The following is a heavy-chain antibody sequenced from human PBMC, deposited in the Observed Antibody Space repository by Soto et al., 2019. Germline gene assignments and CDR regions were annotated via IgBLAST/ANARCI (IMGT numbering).Heavy chain of an antibody. Sequence: SETLSLTCTVSGGSISSYCWSWIRQPPGKGLEWIGYIYYSGSTNYNPSLKSRVTISVDTSKNQFSLKLSSVTAADTAVYYCVGVVVAATPRWFDPWGQGTLVTVSS. J-gene: IGHJ5*02. CDR3: VGVVVAATPRWFDP. V-gene: IGHV4-59*01. CDR1: GGSISSYC. CDR2: IYYSGST. D-gene: IGHD2-15*01.